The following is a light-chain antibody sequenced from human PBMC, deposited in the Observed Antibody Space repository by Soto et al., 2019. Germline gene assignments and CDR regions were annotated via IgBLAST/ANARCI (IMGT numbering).Light chain of an antibody. CDR1: QSVSSSY. Sequence: EIVLTQSPGTLPLSPGERATLSCRASQSVSSSYLAWYQQKPGQAPRLLIYGASSRATGIPDRFSGSGSGTDFTLTISRLEPEDFVVYHCQQYGSSPWTFGQGTKVEIK. J-gene: IGKJ1*01. V-gene: IGKV3-20*01. CDR3: QQYGSSPWT. CDR2: GAS.